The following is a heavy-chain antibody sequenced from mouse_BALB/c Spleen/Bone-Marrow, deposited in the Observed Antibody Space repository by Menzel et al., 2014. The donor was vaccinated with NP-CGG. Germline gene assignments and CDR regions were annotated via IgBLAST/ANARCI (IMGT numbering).Heavy chain of an antibody. CDR1: GFNIKDTY. J-gene: IGHJ4*01. Sequence: VQLQQSGAELVKPGASVKLSCTASGFNIKDTYMSWVKQRPDQGLEWIGRIDPAIINTKYDPKFQGKATMAADTSSNTAYLQPSSLTSEDTAVYYCARCRDYGSSYAMDYWGQGTSVIVSS. V-gene: IGHV14-3*02. CDR3: ARCRDYGSSYAMDY. D-gene: IGHD1-1*01. CDR2: IDPAIINT.